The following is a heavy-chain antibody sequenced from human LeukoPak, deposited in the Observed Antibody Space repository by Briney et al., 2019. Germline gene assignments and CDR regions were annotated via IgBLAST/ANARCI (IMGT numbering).Heavy chain of an antibody. J-gene: IGHJ3*02. V-gene: IGHV4-30-2*01. D-gene: IGHD3-22*01. CDR2: IYQSGST. CDR3: ARDSYYDNSGEGAFDI. Sequence: SSETLSLTCGVSGGSVSTIGYSWSWLRQPPGKGLEWIGYIYQSGSTSYNPSLQSRVTISIDKSKNQFSLKLSSVTAADTAVYYCARDSYYDNSGEGAFDIWGQGTLDTVSS. CDR1: GGSVSTIGYS.